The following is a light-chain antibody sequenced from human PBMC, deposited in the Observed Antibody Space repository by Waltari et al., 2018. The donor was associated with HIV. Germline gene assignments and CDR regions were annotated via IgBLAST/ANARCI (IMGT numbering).Light chain of an antibody. CDR2: GAA. V-gene: IGKV3-15*01. J-gene: IGKJ2*01. CDR3: QQYNIRPRGNT. Sequence: DIVMTQSPAILSMSPGERATLPCRATQGVGSNLAWYQQKVGQAPRLLIYGAATRAAEIPVRFSGSGSGTDFTLTIDSLQSEDFATYYCQQYNIRPRGNTFGQGTKLQIK. CDR1: QGVGSN.